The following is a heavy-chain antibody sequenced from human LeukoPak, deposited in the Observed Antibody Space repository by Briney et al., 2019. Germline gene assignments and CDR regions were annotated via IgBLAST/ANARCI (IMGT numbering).Heavy chain of an antibody. Sequence: SETLSLTCTVSGGSISSSSYYWGWIRQPPGQGLEWIGSIYYSGSTYYNPSLKSRVTISVDTSKNQFSLKLSSVTAADTAVYYCARHSPRWGYYDSSGYRPLFDYWGQGTLVTVSS. CDR2: IYYSGST. CDR1: GGSISSSSYY. V-gene: IGHV4-39*01. D-gene: IGHD3-22*01. J-gene: IGHJ4*02. CDR3: ARHSPRWGYYDSSGYRPLFDY.